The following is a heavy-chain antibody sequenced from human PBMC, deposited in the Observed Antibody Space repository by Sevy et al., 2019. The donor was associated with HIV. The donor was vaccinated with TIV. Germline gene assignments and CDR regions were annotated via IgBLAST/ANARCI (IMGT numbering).Heavy chain of an antibody. CDR1: GFTFSRYW. D-gene: IGHD3-22*01. J-gene: IGHJ4*02. Sequence: GGSLRLSCAASGFTFSRYWMTWVRQAPGKGLEWVANIKQDESEKYYVDSVKGRFTISRDNAKNSLYLQMNSLRADDTAVYYCAREEQVTMLVVFGGLYFDSWGQGTLVTVSS. V-gene: IGHV3-7*01. CDR2: IKQDESEK. CDR3: AREEQVTMLVVFGGLYFDS.